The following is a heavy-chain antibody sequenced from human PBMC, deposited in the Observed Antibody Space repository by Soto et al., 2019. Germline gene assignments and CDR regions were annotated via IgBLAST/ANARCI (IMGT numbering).Heavy chain of an antibody. CDR2: IIPIFGTA. CDR1: GGTFSSYA. V-gene: IGHV1-69*01. CDR3: ARSHPYYDFWSGYYFDY. Sequence: QVQLVQSGAEVKKPGSSVKVSCKASGGTFSSYAISWVRQAPGQGLEWMGGIIPIFGTANYAQKFQGRVTITADESTSTADMELSSLRSEDTAVYYCARSHPYYDFWSGYYFDYWGQGTLVTVSS. D-gene: IGHD3-3*01. J-gene: IGHJ4*02.